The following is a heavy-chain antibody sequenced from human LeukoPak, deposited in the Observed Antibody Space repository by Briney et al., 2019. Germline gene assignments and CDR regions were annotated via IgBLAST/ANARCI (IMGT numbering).Heavy chain of an antibody. CDR1: GGSTSSYY. V-gene: IGHV4-59*08. D-gene: IGHD3-22*01. J-gene: IGHJ2*01. Sequence: SETLSLTCTVSGGSTSSYYWSWIRQPPGKGLEWIGYIYYSGTTKYNPSPKSRVTISVDTSKNQFSLKLSSVTAADTAVYYCARLTYYYDSSGSDLWGRGTLVTVSS. CDR2: IYYSGTT. CDR3: ARLTYYYDSSGSDL.